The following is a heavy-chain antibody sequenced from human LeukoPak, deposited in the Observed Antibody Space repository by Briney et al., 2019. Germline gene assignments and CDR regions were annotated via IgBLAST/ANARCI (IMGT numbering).Heavy chain of an antibody. Sequence: SETLSLTCTVSGGSISNYYLNWIRQPPGKGLEWIGYIYYSGSTNYNPALKSRVTISGDTSKNEFSLKLTSVTAADTAVYYCARAPPVYHYYCGMDVWGQGTTFTVSS. V-gene: IGHV4-59*01. J-gene: IGHJ6*02. CDR3: ARAPPVYHYYCGMDV. CDR1: GGSISNYY. CDR2: IYYSGST.